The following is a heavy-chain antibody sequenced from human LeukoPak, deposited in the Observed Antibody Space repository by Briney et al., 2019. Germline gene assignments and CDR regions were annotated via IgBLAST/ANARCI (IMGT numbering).Heavy chain of an antibody. V-gene: IGHV4-31*03. J-gene: IGHJ4*02. CDR1: GGSISSGGYY. Sequence: PSQTLSLTCTVSGGSISSGGYYWSWIRQHPGKGLEWIGYIYYSGSTYYNPSLKSRVTISVDTSKNQFSLKLSSVTAADTAVYYCARDYSGYDYFDYWGQGTLVTVSS. D-gene: IGHD5-12*01. CDR3: ARDYSGYDYFDY. CDR2: IYYSGST.